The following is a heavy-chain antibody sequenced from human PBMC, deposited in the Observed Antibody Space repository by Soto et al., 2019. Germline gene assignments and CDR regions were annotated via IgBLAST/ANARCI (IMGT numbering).Heavy chain of an antibody. Sequence: GGSLRLSCTASGFTFGDYAMSWVRQAPGKGLEWVGFIRSKAYGGTTEYAASVKGRFTISRDDSKSIAYLQMNSLKTEDTAVYYCTRAPYSSSYYYYYYGMDVWGQGTTVTVS. CDR2: IRSKAYGGTT. D-gene: IGHD6-13*01. J-gene: IGHJ6*02. CDR1: GFTFGDYA. V-gene: IGHV3-49*04. CDR3: TRAPYSSSYYYYYYGMDV.